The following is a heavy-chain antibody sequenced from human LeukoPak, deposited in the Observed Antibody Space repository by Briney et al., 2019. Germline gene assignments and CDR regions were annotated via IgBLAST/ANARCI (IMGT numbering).Heavy chain of an antibody. CDR1: GYTFTGYY. CDR3: ASHIIGYCSSTSCYELDY. Sequence: ASVKVSCKASGYTFTGYYMHWVRQAPGQGLEWMGWINPNSGGTNYAQKFQGRVTMTRDTSISTAYMELSRLRSDDTAVYYCASHIIGYCSSTSCYELDYWGQETLVTVSS. V-gene: IGHV1-2*02. J-gene: IGHJ4*02. D-gene: IGHD2-2*01. CDR2: INPNSGGT.